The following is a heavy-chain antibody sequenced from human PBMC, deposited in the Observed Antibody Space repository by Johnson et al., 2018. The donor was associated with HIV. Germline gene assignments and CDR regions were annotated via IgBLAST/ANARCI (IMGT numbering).Heavy chain of an antibody. J-gene: IGHJ3*02. CDR1: GFTFSSYD. D-gene: IGHD6-19*01. V-gene: IGHV3-13*01. Sequence: VQLVESGGGLVQPGGSLRLSCAASGFTFSSYDMHWVRQATGKGLEWVSAIGTAGDTYYPGSVKGRFTISRENAKNTLYLQMNSLRAEDTAVYYCAKDLRQVAVNDVFDIWGQGTVVSVSS. CDR3: AKDLRQVAVNDVFDI. CDR2: IGTAGDT.